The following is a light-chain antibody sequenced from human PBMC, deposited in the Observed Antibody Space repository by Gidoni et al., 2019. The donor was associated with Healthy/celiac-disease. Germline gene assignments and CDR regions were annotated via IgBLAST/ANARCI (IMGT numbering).Light chain of an antibody. V-gene: IGKV1-5*03. CDR1: QSISSW. CDR3: QQYNSYSPYT. CDR2: KAS. Sequence: DIQMTQSPSTLSASVGDRVTLTCRASQSISSWLAWYQQKPGKAHKLLIYKASSLESGVPSRFSGSGSGTEFSLTISSLQPDDFVTYYCQQYNSYSPYTFGQGTKLEIK. J-gene: IGKJ2*01.